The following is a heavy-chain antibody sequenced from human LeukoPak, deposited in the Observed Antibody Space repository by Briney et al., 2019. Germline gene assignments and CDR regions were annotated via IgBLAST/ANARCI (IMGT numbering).Heavy chain of an antibody. CDR3: VRGGYYYGPSD. D-gene: IGHD3-10*01. CDR1: GDSISHGDKY. J-gene: IGHJ4*02. CDR2: TYTSGSI. Sequence: PSETLSLTCTVSGDSISHGDKYWTWIRQPAGKGLEWIGRTYTSGSINYNPSLKSRVTMSVDTSKNQFSLKLSSVTAADTAVYYCVRGGYYYGPSDWGQGTLVTVSS. V-gene: IGHV4-61*02.